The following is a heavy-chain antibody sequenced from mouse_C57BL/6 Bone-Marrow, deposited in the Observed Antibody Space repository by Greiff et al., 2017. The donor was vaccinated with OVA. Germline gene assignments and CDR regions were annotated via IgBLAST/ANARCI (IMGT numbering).Heavy chain of an antibody. D-gene: IGHD1-1*02. Sequence: EVKLMESGGDLVKPGGSLKLSCAASGFTFSSYGMSWVRQTPDKRLEWVATISSGGSYTYYPGSVKGRFTISRDNAKNTLYLQMSSLKSEDTAMYYCARRQMVKGYFDVWGTGTTVTVSS. CDR3: ARRQMVKGYFDV. CDR2: ISSGGSYT. CDR1: GFTFSSYG. V-gene: IGHV5-6*02. J-gene: IGHJ1*03.